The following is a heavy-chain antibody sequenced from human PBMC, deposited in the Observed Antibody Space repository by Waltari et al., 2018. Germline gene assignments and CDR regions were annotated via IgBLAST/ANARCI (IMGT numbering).Heavy chain of an antibody. D-gene: IGHD6-19*01. Sequence: QVQLQESGPGLVKPSETLSLTCTVSGGSISSYYWSWIRQPPGKGLEWIGYIYYSGSTNYNPSLKSRVTISVDTSKNQFSLKLSSVTAADTAVYYCARGEMYSSGWYADYWGQGTLVTVSS. CDR1: GGSISSYY. V-gene: IGHV4-59*08. CDR2: IYYSGST. CDR3: ARGEMYSSGWYADY. J-gene: IGHJ4*02.